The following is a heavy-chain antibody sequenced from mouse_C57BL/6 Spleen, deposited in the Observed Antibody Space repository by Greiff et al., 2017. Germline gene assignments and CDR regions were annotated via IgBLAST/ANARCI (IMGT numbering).Heavy chain of an antibody. CDR3: AYSNYFDY. CDR2: IDPSDSET. CDR1: GYTFTSYW. D-gene: IGHD2-5*01. Sequence: QVQLQQSGAELVRPGSSVKLSCKASGYTFTSYWMHWVKQRPIQGLEWIGNIDPSDSETHYNQKFKDKATLTVDKSSSTAYMQLSSLASEDSAVYYCAYSNYFDYWGQGTTLTVSS. J-gene: IGHJ2*01. V-gene: IGHV1-52*01.